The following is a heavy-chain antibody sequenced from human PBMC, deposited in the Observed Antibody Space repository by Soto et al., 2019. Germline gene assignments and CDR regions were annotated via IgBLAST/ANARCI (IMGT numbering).Heavy chain of an antibody. V-gene: IGHV4-30-4*01. CDR2: IYYSGST. Sequence: QVQLQESGPGLVKPSQTLSLTCTVSGGSISSGDYYWSWIRQPPGKGLEWIGHIYYSGSTYYNPSLKSRVTISVDTSKNQCSLKLSSVTAADTAVYYCASTLSSGYWAFNIWGQGTMVTVSS. D-gene: IGHD3-22*01. J-gene: IGHJ3*02. CDR3: ASTLSSGYWAFNI. CDR1: GGSISSGDYY.